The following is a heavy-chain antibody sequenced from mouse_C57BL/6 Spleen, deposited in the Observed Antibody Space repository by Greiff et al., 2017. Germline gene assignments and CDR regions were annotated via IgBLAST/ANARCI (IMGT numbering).Heavy chain of an antibody. D-gene: IGHD1-2*01. J-gene: IGHJ4*01. CDR2: IDPSDSYT. CDR1: GYTFTSYW. CDR3: ARRLFGYAMDY. V-gene: IGHV1-69*01. Sequence: QVQLQQPGAELVMPGASVKLSCKASGYTFTSYWMHWVKQRPGQGLEWIGEIDPSDSYTNYNQKFKGKSTLTVDKSSSTAYMQLSSLTSEDSAVYYCARRLFGYAMDYWGQGTSVTVSS.